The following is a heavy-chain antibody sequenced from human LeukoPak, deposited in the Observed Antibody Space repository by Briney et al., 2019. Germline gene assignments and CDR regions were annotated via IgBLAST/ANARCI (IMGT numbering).Heavy chain of an antibody. CDR1: GYTFTSYG. J-gene: IGHJ4*02. CDR3: ARDAAFVYGGKVDY. D-gene: IGHD2-8*01. V-gene: IGHV1-18*01. Sequence: VASVKVSCKASGYTFTSYGISWVRQAPGQGLEWMGWISAYNGNTNYAQKLQGRVTMTTDTSTSTAYMELRSLRSDDTAVYYCARDAAFVYGGKVDYWGQGTLVTVSS. CDR2: ISAYNGNT.